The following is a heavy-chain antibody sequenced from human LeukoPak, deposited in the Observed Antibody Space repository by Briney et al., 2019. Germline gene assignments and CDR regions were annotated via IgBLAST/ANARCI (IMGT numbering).Heavy chain of an antibody. CDR3: ARGRYDILTGRYYYYYYMDV. V-gene: IGHV3-20*04. D-gene: IGHD3-9*01. Sequence: GGSLRLSCAASGFTFDDYGMSWVRQAPGKGLEWVSATNWNGGSTHYADSVKGRFTISRDNAKNSLYLQLSSLRVEDTALYYCARGRYDILTGRYYYYYYMDVWGKGTTVTISS. CDR1: GFTFDDYG. J-gene: IGHJ6*03. CDR2: TNWNGGST.